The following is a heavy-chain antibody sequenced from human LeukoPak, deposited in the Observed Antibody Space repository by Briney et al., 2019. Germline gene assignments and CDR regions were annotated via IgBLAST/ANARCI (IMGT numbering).Heavy chain of an antibody. Sequence: GASVKVSCKASGYTFTSYYMHWVRQAPGQGPEWMGIINPSGGSTSYAQKFQGRVTMTRDMSTSTVYMELSSLRSEDTPVYYCARGGRYCSSTSCYTAFDYWGQGTLVTVSS. CDR1: GYTFTSYY. V-gene: IGHV1-46*01. CDR2: INPSGGST. D-gene: IGHD2-2*02. CDR3: ARGGRYCSSTSCYTAFDY. J-gene: IGHJ4*02.